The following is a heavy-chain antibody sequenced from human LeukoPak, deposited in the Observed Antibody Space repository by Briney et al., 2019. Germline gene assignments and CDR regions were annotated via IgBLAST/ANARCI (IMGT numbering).Heavy chain of an antibody. V-gene: IGHV5-51*01. J-gene: IGHJ3*02. D-gene: IGHD3-10*01. CDR3: ARHYYGSGRYFAFDI. CDR1: GYSFTSYW. Sequence: GESLKISCKGSGYSFTSYWIGWVRQMPGKGLEWMGIIYPGDSDTRYSPSFQGQVTISADKSISTAYLQWSSLKASDTAMYYCARHYYGSGRYFAFDIWGQGTMVTVSS. CDR2: IYPGDSDT.